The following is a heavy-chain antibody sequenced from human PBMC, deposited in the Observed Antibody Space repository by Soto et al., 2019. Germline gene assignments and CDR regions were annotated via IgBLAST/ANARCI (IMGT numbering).Heavy chain of an antibody. D-gene: IGHD3-3*01. CDR2: ISSNGGST. J-gene: IGHJ6*03. V-gene: IGHV3-64*01. CDR1: GFTFSSYA. Sequence: EVQLVESGGGLVQPGGSLRLSCAASGFTFSSYAMHWVRQAPGKGLEYVSGISSNGGSTYYANYVKGRFNISRDNSKNTMYLQMGSLRAEVMAVYYCARAGYDFWSGYYRSEVYYYYMDVWGKGTTVTVSS. CDR3: ARAGYDFWSGYYRSEVYYYYMDV.